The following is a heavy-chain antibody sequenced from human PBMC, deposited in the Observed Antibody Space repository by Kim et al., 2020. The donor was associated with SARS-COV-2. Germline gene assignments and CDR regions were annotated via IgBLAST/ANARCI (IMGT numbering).Heavy chain of an antibody. CDR3: ARAPGSYPYFDS. CDR2: ISAGNDNT. V-gene: IGHV1-3*01. J-gene: IGHJ4*02. D-gene: IGHD1-26*01. Sequence: ASVKVSCKASGYTFTTYAMHWVRQAPGQRPQWVRWISAGNDNTRYLEKLQGRITITRDTSASTVYMDLSRLTSEDTAVYYCARAPGSYPYFDSWGQGTLVTVSS. CDR1: GYTFTTYA.